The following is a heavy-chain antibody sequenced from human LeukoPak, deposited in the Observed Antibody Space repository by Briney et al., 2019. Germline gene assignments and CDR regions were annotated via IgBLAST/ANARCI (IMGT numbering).Heavy chain of an antibody. V-gene: IGHV3-23*01. CDR2: ISGSGGST. CDR1: GFTFSNNA. Sequence: PGGSLRLSCAAPGFTFSNNALSWVLQAPGKGLEGVSVISGSGGSTFYAESVKGRFTISRDNSKNTLYLQRDSLRARDTAVYYFPRGRLRVIDAFDIWGQGTIVTVSS. J-gene: IGHJ3*02. CDR3: PRGRLRVIDAFDI. D-gene: IGHD4-17*01.